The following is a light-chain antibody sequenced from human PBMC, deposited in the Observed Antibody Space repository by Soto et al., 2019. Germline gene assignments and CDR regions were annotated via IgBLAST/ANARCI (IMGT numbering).Light chain of an antibody. Sequence: EVVLTQSPVTLSLSPGERATLSCRASQSFRGLLAWYQQKPGQAPRLLIYDAYNRATGIPPRFSGSGSGTDFTLTISSLEPADSAVYYCQQRHIWPITFGHGTRLEIK. CDR1: QSFRGL. CDR2: DAY. V-gene: IGKV3-11*01. J-gene: IGKJ5*01. CDR3: QQRHIWPIT.